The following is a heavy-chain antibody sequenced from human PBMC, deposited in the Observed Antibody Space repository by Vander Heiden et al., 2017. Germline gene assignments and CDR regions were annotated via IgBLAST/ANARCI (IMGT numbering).Heavy chain of an antibody. J-gene: IGHJ4*02. CDR3: AKVWTGTTYYFDY. V-gene: IGHV3-30*18. CDR2: ISSDGRNK. D-gene: IGHD1-7*01. Sequence: QVQLVESGGAVVQTGRSLRLSCAASIFPFRNYGIHWVRQAPGKGLEWVALISSDGRNKLYADSVKGRFTISRDTSKNTLYLQMYSRRPEDTAVYYCAKVWTGTTYYFDYWGQGTLVTVSS. CDR1: IFPFRNYG.